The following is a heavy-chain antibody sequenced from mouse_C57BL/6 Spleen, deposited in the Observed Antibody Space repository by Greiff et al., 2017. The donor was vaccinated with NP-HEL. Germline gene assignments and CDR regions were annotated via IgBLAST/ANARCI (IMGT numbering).Heavy chain of an antibody. CDR1: GFTFSDYY. CDR3: ARDNYGSSPYYFDY. J-gene: IGHJ2*01. CDR2: INYDGSST. Sequence: EVQRVESEGGLVQPGSSMKLSCTASGFTFSDYYMAWVRQVPEKGLEWVANINYDGSSTYYLDSLKSRFIISRDNAKNSLYLQMSSLKSEDTATYYCARDNYGSSPYYFDYWGQGTTLTVSS. D-gene: IGHD1-1*01. V-gene: IGHV5-16*01.